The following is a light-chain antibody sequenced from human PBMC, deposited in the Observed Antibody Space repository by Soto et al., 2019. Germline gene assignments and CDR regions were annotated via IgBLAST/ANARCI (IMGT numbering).Light chain of an antibody. J-gene: IGKJ5*01. CDR3: QQYGNLIT. Sequence: EIVMTQSPATLSVSPGERATLSCRASQSVSSNLAWYQQKPGQAPRLLIYGASNRATGIPDRFSGSGSGTDFTLTISRLEPEDFAVYYCQQYGNLITFGQGTRLEIK. CDR2: GAS. V-gene: IGKV3D-15*01. CDR1: QSVSSN.